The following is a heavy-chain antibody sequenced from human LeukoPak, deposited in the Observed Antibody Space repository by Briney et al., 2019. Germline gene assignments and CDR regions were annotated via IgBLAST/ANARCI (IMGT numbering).Heavy chain of an antibody. J-gene: IGHJ5*02. D-gene: IGHD6-13*01. CDR2: ISSSSSTI. V-gene: IGHV3-48*01. CDR1: GFTFSSYS. Sequence: GGSLRLSCAASGFTFSSYSMNWVRQAPGKGLEWVSYISSSSSTIYYADSVKGRFTISRDNSKNTLYLHMNSLRAEDTAVYYCARDTSSTWLIHNWFDPWGQGTLVTVSS. CDR3: ARDTSSTWLIHNWFDP.